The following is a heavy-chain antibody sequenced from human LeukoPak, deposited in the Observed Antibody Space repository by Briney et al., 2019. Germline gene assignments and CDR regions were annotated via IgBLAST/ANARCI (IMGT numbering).Heavy chain of an antibody. CDR1: GFTVSRNY. V-gene: IGHV3-66*04. CDR2: IYSGGET. D-gene: IGHD3-10*01. J-gene: IGHJ4*02. CDR3: ARPPDGSGTPWYSFDN. Sequence: SGGSLRLSCAVSGFTVSRNYLNWVRQAPGKGLEWVSVIYSGGETYYADSVRGRFTISRDNSKNTLYLQMNSLRAEDTAVYYCARPPDGSGTPWYSFDNWGRGTLVTVSS.